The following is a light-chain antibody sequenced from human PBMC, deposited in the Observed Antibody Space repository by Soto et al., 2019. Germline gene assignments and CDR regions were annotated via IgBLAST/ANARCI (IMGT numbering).Light chain of an antibody. Sequence: DIQMPQSPRFLYASVGDRVTITCRASQNIRTYLTWYQQKPGKGPTVLIYAASTLQRGVPSRCSGSTTGTDFTLTITGLQPEDSETYYCQQTLSVPRTFGLGTKVEIK. J-gene: IGKJ1*01. CDR2: AAS. V-gene: IGKV1-39*01. CDR1: QNIRTY. CDR3: QQTLSVPRT.